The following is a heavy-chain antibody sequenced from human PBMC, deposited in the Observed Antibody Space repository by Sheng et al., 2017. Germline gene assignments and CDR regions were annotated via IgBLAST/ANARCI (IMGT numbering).Heavy chain of an antibody. CDR2: ISGSGGST. Sequence: EVQLVESGGGLVQPGGTLRLSCAASGFTFSSYGMSWVRQAPGKGLEWVSAISGSGGSTYYADSVKGRFTISRDNSKNTLYLQMNSLRAEDTAVYYCAKDLIRFGMTTVPGFDPWGQGTLVTVSS. CDR1: GFTFSSYG. CDR3: AKDLIRFGMTTVPGFDP. J-gene: IGHJ5*02. V-gene: IGHV3-23*04. D-gene: IGHD4-17*01.